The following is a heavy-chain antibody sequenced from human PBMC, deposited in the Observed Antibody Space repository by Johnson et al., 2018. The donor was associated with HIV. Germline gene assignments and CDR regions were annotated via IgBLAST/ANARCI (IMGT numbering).Heavy chain of an antibody. CDR3: ARGRPSGSHDAFDI. J-gene: IGHJ3*02. Sequence: VQLVESGGGLVQPGGSLRLSCAASGFTVSRNYMNWVRQAPGKGLEWVANIRQDGSEKCYVDSVRGRFTISRDNAKNSLSLQMNSLRAEDTAVYYCARGRPSGSHDAFDIWGQGTMVTVSS. D-gene: IGHD3-22*01. CDR1: GFTVSRNY. V-gene: IGHV3-7*01. CDR2: IRQDGSEK.